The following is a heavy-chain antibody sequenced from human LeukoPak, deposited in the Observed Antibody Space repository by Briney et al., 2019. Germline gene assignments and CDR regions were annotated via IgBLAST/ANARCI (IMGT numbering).Heavy chain of an antibody. CDR2: INHSGST. D-gene: IGHD6-19*01. V-gene: IGHV4-34*01. CDR1: GGSFSGYY. CDR3: ARVVRGWPFDY. J-gene: IGHJ4*02. Sequence: SETLSLTCAVYGGSFSGYYWSWIRQPPGKGLEWIGEINHSGSTNYNPSLKSRVTTSVDTSKNQFSLKLSSVTAADTAVYYCARVVRGWPFDYWGQGTLVTVSS.